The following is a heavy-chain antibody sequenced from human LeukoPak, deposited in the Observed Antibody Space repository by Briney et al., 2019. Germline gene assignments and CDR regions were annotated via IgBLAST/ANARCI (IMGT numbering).Heavy chain of an antibody. CDR2: ISYDGSNK. D-gene: IGHD1-26*01. Sequence: GGSLRLSCAASGFTFSSYAMHWVRQAPGKGLEWVAVISYDGSNKYYADSVKGRFTISRDNSKNTLYLQMNSLRAEDTAVYYCARDPIIGGLDYWGQGTLVTVSS. CDR3: ARDPIIGGLDY. J-gene: IGHJ4*02. CDR1: GFTFSSYA. V-gene: IGHV3-30*01.